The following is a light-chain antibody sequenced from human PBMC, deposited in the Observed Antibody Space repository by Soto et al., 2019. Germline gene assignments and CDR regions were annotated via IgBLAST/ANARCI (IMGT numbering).Light chain of an antibody. Sequence: DIQMTQSPSTLSASVGDRVTITCRASQSISSWLAWYQQKPGKAPKLLIYDASSLESGVPSRFRGSGSGTEFTLTISSLQPDDFATYYCQQYNSYSAWTFGQGTKVDIX. CDR1: QSISSW. CDR2: DAS. J-gene: IGKJ1*01. V-gene: IGKV1-5*01. CDR3: QQYNSYSAWT.